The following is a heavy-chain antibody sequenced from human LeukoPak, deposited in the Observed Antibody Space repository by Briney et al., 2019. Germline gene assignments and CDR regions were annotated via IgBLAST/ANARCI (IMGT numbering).Heavy chain of an antibody. CDR2: VNPNSGDT. CDR1: GFIFSNSG. Sequence: PGGSLRLSCAASGFIFSNSGMHWVRQAPGQGLEWMGCVNPNSGDTNYAHKFQGSVTMTRDTSISTVYMELSRLRSDDTAVYYCARASGSYWWFDSWGQGTLVTVSS. D-gene: IGHD1-26*01. J-gene: IGHJ5*01. CDR3: ARASGSYWWFDS. V-gene: IGHV1-2*07.